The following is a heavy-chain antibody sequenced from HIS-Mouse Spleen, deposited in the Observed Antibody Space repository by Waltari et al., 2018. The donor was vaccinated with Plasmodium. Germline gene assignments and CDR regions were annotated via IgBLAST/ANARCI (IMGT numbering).Heavy chain of an antibody. CDR1: GFPFSSNW. CDR2: IKQEGSEK. Sequence: VQLVESGGGLVQPGGSLRLSRAASGFPFSSNWISWVRQAQGRVMGLVANIKQEGSEKYYVNLATGRFTISRDYGKSILYLKTNSLRAEDTAVYYCASSWYWYFDLWGRGTLVTVSS. CDR3: ASSWYWYFDL. D-gene: IGHD6-13*01. V-gene: IGHV3-7*01. J-gene: IGHJ2*01.